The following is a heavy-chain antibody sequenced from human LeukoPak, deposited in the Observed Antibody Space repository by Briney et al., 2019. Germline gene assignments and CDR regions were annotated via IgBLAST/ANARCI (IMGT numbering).Heavy chain of an antibody. CDR3: AKDTPVAYYYDSSGYPGDV. CDR2: ISGSGGST. J-gene: IGHJ6*04. Sequence: PGGSLRLSCAASGFTFCSYAMSWVRQAPGKGLEWVLAISGSGGSTYYADSVKGRFTISRDNSKNTLYLQMNSLRAEDTAVYYCAKDTPVAYYYDSSGYPGDVWGKGTTVTVSS. V-gene: IGHV3-23*01. D-gene: IGHD3-22*01. CDR1: GFTFCSYA.